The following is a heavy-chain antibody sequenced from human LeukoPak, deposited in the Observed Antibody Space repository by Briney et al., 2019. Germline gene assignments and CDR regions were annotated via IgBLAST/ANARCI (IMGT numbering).Heavy chain of an antibody. CDR2: INSDGSST. D-gene: IGHD2-2*01. J-gene: IGHJ3*02. CDR3: ARVAVASMDAFDI. V-gene: IGHV3-74*01. Sequence: GGSLRLSCAASGFTFSSYWMHWVRQAPGKGLVWVSRINSDGSSTSYADSVNGRFTISRDNDKNTLYLQMNSLRAEDTAVYYCARVAVASMDAFDIWGQGTMVTVSS. CDR1: GFTFSSYW.